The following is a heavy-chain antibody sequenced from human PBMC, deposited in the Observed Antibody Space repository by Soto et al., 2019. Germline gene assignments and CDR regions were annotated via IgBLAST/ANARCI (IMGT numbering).Heavy chain of an antibody. V-gene: IGHV3-23*01. CDR1: GFTFKNYA. CDR3: AKGQTNYYDSSGPFRYLEYFQY. D-gene: IGHD3-22*01. Sequence: PGVPLMLSCAASGFTFKNYAMTWVRTCPGKGLQWVSLMTGGCTTDYADSAKGRFIISRDNSKNTLYLQMNSLRAEDTAVYYCAKGQTNYYDSSGPFRYLEYFQYWGQGTLVTVSS. CDR2: MTGGCTT. J-gene: IGHJ1*01.